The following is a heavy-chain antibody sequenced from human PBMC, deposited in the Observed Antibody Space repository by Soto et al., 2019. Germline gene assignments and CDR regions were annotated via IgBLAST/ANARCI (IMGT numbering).Heavy chain of an antibody. CDR3: ARDLGRFDDYGDSDAFDI. CDR2: IYYSGST. CDR1: GGSISSYY. D-gene: IGHD4-17*01. J-gene: IGHJ3*02. V-gene: IGHV4-59*01. Sequence: SETLSLTCTGSGGSISSYYWSWIRQPPGKGLEWIGYIYYSGSTNYNPSLKSRVTISVDTSKNQFSLKLSSVTAADTAVYYCARDLGRFDDYGDSDAFDIWGQGTMVTVSS.